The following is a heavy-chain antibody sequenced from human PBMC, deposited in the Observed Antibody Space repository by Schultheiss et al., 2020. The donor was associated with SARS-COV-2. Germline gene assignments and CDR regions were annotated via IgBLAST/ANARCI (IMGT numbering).Heavy chain of an antibody. CDR2: ISGSGGST. V-gene: IGHV3-11*01. CDR3: ARGDSSGYDYDY. Sequence: GGSLRLSCAASGFTFSDYYMSWVRQAPGKGLEWVSAISGSGGSTYYADSVKGRFTISRDNAKNSLYLQMNSLRAEDTAVYYCARGDSSGYDYDYWGQGTLVTVSS. J-gene: IGHJ4*02. D-gene: IGHD3-22*01. CDR1: GFTFSDYY.